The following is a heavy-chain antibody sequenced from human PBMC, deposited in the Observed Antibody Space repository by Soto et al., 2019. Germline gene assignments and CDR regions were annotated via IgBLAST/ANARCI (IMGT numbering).Heavy chain of an antibody. D-gene: IGHD6-19*01. Sequence: GSLRLSCAASGFSFSSSWMHWVRQAPGKGLVWVSRINSDGSTTNYADSVKGRFTISRDNAKNTLYLQMNSLRAEDTTVYYCARGPSGWYGYDYWGKGTLVTVSS. CDR2: INSDGSTT. V-gene: IGHV3-74*01. CDR1: GFSFSSSW. J-gene: IGHJ4*02. CDR3: ARGPSGWYGYDY.